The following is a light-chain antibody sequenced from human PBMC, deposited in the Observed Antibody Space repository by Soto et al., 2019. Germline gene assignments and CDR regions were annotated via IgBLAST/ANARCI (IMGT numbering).Light chain of an antibody. CDR2: GAS. J-gene: IGKJ4*01. CDR3: QRYNNWPLT. CDR1: QGVGRT. V-gene: IGKV3-15*01. Sequence: EIVMTQSPATLSVSPGERVTLSCRASQGVGRTLAWYQQKPGQTPRLLIYGASTRATGIPARFSGSGSGTEFTLTINSLQSEDSAVYYCQRYNNWPLTFGGRTKVEIK.